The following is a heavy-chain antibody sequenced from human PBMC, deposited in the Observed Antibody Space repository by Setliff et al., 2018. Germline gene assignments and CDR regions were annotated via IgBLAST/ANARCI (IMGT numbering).Heavy chain of an antibody. CDR3: ARLSCSSNSCPFDY. CDR1: DGSMTSGSYY. J-gene: IGHJ4*02. V-gene: IGHV4-39*06. CDR2: VYYSGTA. Sequence: SETLSLTCSVSDGSMTSGSYYWGWIRQPPVKGLEWIGSVYYSGTAYYNPSLKSRLYMSVDTSKNQFTLKVISVTAADTAVYYCARLSCSSNSCPFDYWVQGTLVTVSS. D-gene: IGHD2-2*01.